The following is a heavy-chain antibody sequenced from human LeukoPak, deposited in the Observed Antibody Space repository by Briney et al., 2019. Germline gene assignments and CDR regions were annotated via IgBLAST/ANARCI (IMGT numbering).Heavy chain of an antibody. D-gene: IGHD3-3*01. CDR2: IASTGTLV. V-gene: IGHV3-11*04. Sequence: GGSLRLSCVASGFTFSDYYMSWIRQAPGKGLEWVSYIASTGTLVDYEDSVKGRFTTSRDNAKNSLYLQMNSLRAEDTAAYYCARLREIPVFGVVTKSTSYFDYWGQGTLVTVSS. J-gene: IGHJ4*02. CDR3: ARLREIPVFGVVTKSTSYFDY. CDR1: GFTFSDYY.